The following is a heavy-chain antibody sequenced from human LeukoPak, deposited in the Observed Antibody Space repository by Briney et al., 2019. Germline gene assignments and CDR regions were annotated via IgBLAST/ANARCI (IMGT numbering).Heavy chain of an antibody. V-gene: IGHV1-69*13. CDR1: GDIFNSYS. CDR2: IIPMFGSA. CDR3: ARVGRSRGSLPNSYYYMDV. Sequence: SVKVSCKASGDIFNSYSISWVRQAPGQGLEWMGGIIPMFGSANYAQTFQDRVTITADQSTSTAYMELSSLSSEDTAVYYCARVGRSRGSLPNSYYYMDVWGTGTTVTVSS. D-gene: IGHD1-26*01. J-gene: IGHJ6*03.